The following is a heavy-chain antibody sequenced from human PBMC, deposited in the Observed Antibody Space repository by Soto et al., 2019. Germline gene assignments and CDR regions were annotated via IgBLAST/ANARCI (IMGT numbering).Heavy chain of an antibody. CDR3: AREGELSTPFDY. J-gene: IGHJ4*02. D-gene: IGHD3-16*02. Sequence: VGSLRLSCAASGFSFSDYYMSWIRQAPGKGLEWVSYISSSSSYTNYADSVKGRFTISRDNAKNSLYLQMNSLRAEDTAVYHCAREGELSTPFDYWGQGTLVTVSS. CDR1: GFSFSDYY. V-gene: IGHV3-11*06. CDR2: ISSSSSYT.